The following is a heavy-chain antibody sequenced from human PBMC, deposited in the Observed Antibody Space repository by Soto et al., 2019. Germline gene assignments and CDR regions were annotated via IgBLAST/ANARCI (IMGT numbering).Heavy chain of an antibody. J-gene: IGHJ5*02. Sequence: ASVKVSCKASGYTFTSYGISWGRQAPGQGLEWMGWISAYNGNTNYAQKLQGRVTMTTDTSTSTAYMELRSLRSDDTAVYYCAREYYDFWSGYYQLYNWFDPWGQGTLVTVSS. CDR2: ISAYNGNT. V-gene: IGHV1-18*04. CDR1: GYTFTSYG. CDR3: AREYYDFWSGYYQLYNWFDP. D-gene: IGHD3-3*01.